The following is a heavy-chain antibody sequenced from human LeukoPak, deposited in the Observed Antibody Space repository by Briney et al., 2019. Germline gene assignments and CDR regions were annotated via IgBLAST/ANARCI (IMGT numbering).Heavy chain of an antibody. V-gene: IGHV1-18*01. D-gene: IGHD5-18*01. CDR3: ARDSTRIQLWFFDY. Sequence: ASVKVSCKASGYTFTSYGISWVRQAPGQGLEWMGWISAYNGNTNYAQKLQGRVTMTTDTSTSTAYMELRSLRSDDTAVYYCARDSTRIQLWFFDYWGQGTLVTVSS. J-gene: IGHJ4*02. CDR2: ISAYNGNT. CDR1: GYTFTSYG.